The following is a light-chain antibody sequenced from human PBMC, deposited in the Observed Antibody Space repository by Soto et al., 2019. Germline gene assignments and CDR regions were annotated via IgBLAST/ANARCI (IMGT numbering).Light chain of an antibody. CDR3: QSYESSLSGYV. CDR2: GNS. Sequence: QPVLTQPPSVSGAPGQRVTISCTGSSSNIGAGYDVHWYQQLPGTAPKLLIYGNSNRPSGVPDRFSGSKSGTSASLAITGLQAEDEADYYCQSYESSLSGYVFGTGTKVTVL. CDR1: SSNIGAGYD. V-gene: IGLV1-40*01. J-gene: IGLJ1*01.